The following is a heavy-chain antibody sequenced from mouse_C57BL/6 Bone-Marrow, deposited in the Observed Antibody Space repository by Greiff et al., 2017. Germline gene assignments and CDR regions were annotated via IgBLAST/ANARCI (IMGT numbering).Heavy chain of an antibody. D-gene: IGHD2-5*01. Sequence: QVQLQQPGAELVKPGASVKVSCKASGYTFTSYWMHWVKQRPGQGLEWIGRIHPSDSDTNYNQKFKGKATLTVDKSSSTAYLQLSSLTSEDTAVYYCTEGYSNYYFDYWGQGTTLTVSS. V-gene: IGHV1-74*01. CDR3: TEGYSNYYFDY. CDR1: GYTFTSYW. CDR2: IHPSDSDT. J-gene: IGHJ2*01.